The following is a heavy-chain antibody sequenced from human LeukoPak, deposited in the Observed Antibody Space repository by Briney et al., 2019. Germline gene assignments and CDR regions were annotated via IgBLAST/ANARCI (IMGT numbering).Heavy chain of an antibody. V-gene: IGHV3-7*01. J-gene: IGHJ4*02. CDR3: ARDMGIYTNYGAY. D-gene: IGHD4-17*01. CDR2: IKGDGSED. Sequence: GESLRLSCAASGFIFSKYWMTWVRQPPGKGLEWVANIKGDGSEDEYVDSVKGRFTISRDNAQNSLFLQMDNLRGEDTAVYYCARDMGIYTNYGAYWGQGTLVTVSS. CDR1: GFIFSKYW.